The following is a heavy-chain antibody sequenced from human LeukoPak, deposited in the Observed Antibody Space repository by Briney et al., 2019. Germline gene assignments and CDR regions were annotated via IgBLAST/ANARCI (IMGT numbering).Heavy chain of an antibody. Sequence: GGSLRLSCSVSGFTFSTYVMHWVRQAPGKGLEWVAVISYDGNNKYYADSMKGRFTISRDNSKNTLYLQMSSLRAEDTAVYYCAKDMRTTSWYGIDYWGQGTLVTVSS. CDR2: ISYDGNNK. CDR1: GFTFSTYV. D-gene: IGHD6-13*01. CDR3: AKDMRTTSWYGIDY. V-gene: IGHV3-30*18. J-gene: IGHJ4*02.